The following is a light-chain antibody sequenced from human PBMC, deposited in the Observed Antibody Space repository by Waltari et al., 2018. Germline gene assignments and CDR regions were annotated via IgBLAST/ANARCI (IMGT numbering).Light chain of an antibody. Sequence: QSALSQPASVSGSPGQSLTITCTGASTDRASYNFVAWYQHHPNRAPKLIIYEATKRPSGISHRFSGAKSGATASLRISGLQADDEADYYCCSYTGSSTSYGCGGGTKVTVL. CDR1: STDRASYNF. CDR2: EAT. CDR3: CSYTGSSTSYG. J-gene: IGLJ1*01. V-gene: IGLV2-23*01.